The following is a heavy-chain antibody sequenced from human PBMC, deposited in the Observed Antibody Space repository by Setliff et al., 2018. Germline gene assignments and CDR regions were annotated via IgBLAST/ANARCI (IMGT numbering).Heavy chain of an antibody. D-gene: IGHD3-10*01. CDR3: VRHVGSRSRGYNYYYYYMDV. Sequence: SETLSLTCTVSGGSISTNTYFWGWIRQSPGKGLEWIGNTYHSGDAYYNPSLKSRVTISVDTSRNQFSLKLSSVTAADTAVYYCVRHVGSRSRGYNYYYYYMDVWGKGTTVTVSS. CDR2: TYHSGDA. V-gene: IGHV4-39*01. CDR1: GGSISTNTYF. J-gene: IGHJ6*03.